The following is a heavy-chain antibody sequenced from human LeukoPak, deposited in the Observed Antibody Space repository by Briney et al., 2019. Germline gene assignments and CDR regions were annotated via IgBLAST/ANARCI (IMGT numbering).Heavy chain of an antibody. D-gene: IGHD5-18*01. CDR2: MNPNSGNT. CDR1: GYTFTSYD. Sequence: ASVKVSCKASGYTFTSYDINWVRQATGQGLEWMGWMNPNSGNTGYAQKFQGRVTMTRNTSISTAYMELSSLRSEDTAVYYCVTAPQLWANFDYWGQGTLVTVSS. J-gene: IGHJ4*02. CDR3: VTAPQLWANFDY. V-gene: IGHV1-8*01.